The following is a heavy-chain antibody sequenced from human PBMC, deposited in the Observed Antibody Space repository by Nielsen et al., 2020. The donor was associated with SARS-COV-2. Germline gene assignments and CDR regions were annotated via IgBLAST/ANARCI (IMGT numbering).Heavy chain of an antibody. CDR2: ISYDGNNK. J-gene: IGHJ4*02. Sequence: GESLKISCAASGFTFSSYWMNWVRQAPGKGLEWLAVISYDGNNKYYADSVRGRFAISRDNSKNTLYLQMNSLRAEDTAVYYCAREGAVADYSGIDYWGQGTLVTVSS. D-gene: IGHD6-19*01. CDR1: GFTFSSYW. V-gene: IGHV3-30*09. CDR3: AREGAVADYSGIDY.